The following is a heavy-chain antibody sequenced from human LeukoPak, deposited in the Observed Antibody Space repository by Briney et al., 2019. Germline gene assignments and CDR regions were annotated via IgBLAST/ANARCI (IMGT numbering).Heavy chain of an antibody. CDR1: GYSISSGYY. J-gene: IGHJ6*03. V-gene: IGHV4-38-2*02. CDR2: IYHSGST. CDR3: ARAGVSGRLQTKNWGSVYYYYYMDV. D-gene: IGHD7-27*01. Sequence: SETLSLTCTVSGYSISSGYYWGWIRQPPGKGLEWIGSIYHSGSTYYNPSLKSRVTISVDTSKNQFSLKLSSVTAADTAVYYCARAGVSGRLQTKNWGSVYYYYYMDVWGKGTTVTVSS.